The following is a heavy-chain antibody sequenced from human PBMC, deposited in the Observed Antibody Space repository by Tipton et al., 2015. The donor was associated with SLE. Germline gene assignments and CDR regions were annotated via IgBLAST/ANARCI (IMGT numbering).Heavy chain of an antibody. D-gene: IGHD2-21*01. J-gene: IGHJ5*02. Sequence: TLSLTCTVSGGSISSGVYYWTWIRQPAGKGLEWIGRLDISGSTNYKPSLKSRVTISVDTSKNQFSLKLSSVTAADTAVYYCARAGGGDSNWFDPWGQGTLVTVSS. V-gene: IGHV4-61*02. CDR2: LDISGST. CDR3: ARAGGGDSNWFDP. CDR1: GGSISSGVYY.